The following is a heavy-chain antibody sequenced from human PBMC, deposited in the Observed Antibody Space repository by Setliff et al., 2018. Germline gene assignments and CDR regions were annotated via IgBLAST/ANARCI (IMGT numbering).Heavy chain of an antibody. CDR2: MYSSGST. V-gene: IGHV4-39*02. Sequence: PSETLSLTCTVSGGPINSDRYYWGWIRQPPGKGLEWIGSMYSSGSTYYNPSLKSRVTISVDTSQNQFSLKLSSVTAADTAVYYCARESRFGYSGYDCAFDFWGQGMLVTVSS. CDR1: GGPINSDRYY. D-gene: IGHD5-12*01. CDR3: ARESRFGYSGYDCAFDF. J-gene: IGHJ4*02.